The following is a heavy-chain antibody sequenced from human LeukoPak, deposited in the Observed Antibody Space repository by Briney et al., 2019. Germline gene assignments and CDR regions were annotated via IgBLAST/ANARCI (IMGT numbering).Heavy chain of an antibody. CDR2: IWHDGSNI. CDR3: AKGRLLWFGELFHFDY. CDR1: GFTFRSYG. Sequence: GGSLRLSCAASGFTFRSYGMHWVRQAPGKGLEWVSVIWHDGSNINYGDSVKGRFTISRDNSKNTLYLQMNSLRAEDTAVYYCAKGRLLWFGELFHFDYWGQGTLVTVSS. D-gene: IGHD3-10*01. V-gene: IGHV3-33*06. J-gene: IGHJ4*02.